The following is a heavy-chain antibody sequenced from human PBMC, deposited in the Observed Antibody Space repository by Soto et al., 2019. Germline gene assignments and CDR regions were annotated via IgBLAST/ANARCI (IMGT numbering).Heavy chain of an antibody. CDR1: GFTFSSYS. Sequence: EVQLVESGGGLVQPGGSLRLSCAASGFTFSSYSMNWVRQAPGKGLEWVSYISSSSSTIYYADSVKGRFTISRDNAKNSLYLQMHSLRDEDTAVYYCAREPRITIFGVVITEDYWGQGTLVTVSS. CDR2: ISSSSSTI. D-gene: IGHD3-3*01. CDR3: AREPRITIFGVVITEDY. J-gene: IGHJ4*02. V-gene: IGHV3-48*02.